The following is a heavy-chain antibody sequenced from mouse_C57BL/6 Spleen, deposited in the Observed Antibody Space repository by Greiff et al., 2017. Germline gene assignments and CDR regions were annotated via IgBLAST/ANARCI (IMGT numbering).Heavy chain of an antibody. CDR1: GYTFTSYW. D-gene: IGHD2-5*01. CDR2: IDPSDSET. J-gene: IGHJ2*01. CDR3: ARREDSNYSFDY. V-gene: IGHV1-52*01. Sequence: QVQLQQPGAELVRPGSSVKLSCKASGYTFTSYWMHWVKQRPIQGLEWIGNIDPSDSETHYNQKFKDKATLTVDKSSSTAYMQLSSLTSEDSAVYYCARREDSNYSFDYWGQGTTLTVSS.